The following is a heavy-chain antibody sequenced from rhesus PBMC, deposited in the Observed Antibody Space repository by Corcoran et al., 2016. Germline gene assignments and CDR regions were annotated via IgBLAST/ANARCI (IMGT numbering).Heavy chain of an antibody. CDR2: ISGSGGST. J-gene: IGHJ4*01. CDR3: TRDMPPRDS. Sequence: QVQLQESGPGLVKPSETLSLTCAVSGGSITSHDWRWIRQPPGKGLEWIGCISGSGGSTDYHPSLTSRVPISTDTSKNQFSLKLSSVTAADTAAYYCTRDMPPRDSWGQGVLVTVSS. V-gene: IGHV4-173*01. CDR1: GGSITSHD. D-gene: IGHD2-2*01.